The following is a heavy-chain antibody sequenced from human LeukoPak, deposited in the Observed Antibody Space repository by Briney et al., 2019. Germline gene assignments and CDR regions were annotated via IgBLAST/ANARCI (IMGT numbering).Heavy chain of an antibody. V-gene: IGHV3-11*06. CDR1: GFTFSDYY. CDR3: ARSFGELDYYYYGMDV. Sequence: GGSLRLSCAASGFTFSDYYMSWIRQAPGKGLEWVSYISSSSSYTNYADSVKGRFTISRDNAKNSLYLQMNSLRAEDTAVYYCARSFGELDYYYYGMDVRGKGATVTVSS. CDR2: ISSSSSYT. J-gene: IGHJ6*04. D-gene: IGHD3-10*01.